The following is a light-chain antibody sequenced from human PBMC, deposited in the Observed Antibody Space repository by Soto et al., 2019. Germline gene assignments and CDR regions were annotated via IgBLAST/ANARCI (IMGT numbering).Light chain of an antibody. Sequence: QSALTQPRSVSGSPGQSVTISCTGTSSDVGGYNYVSWYQQHPGTAPKLMIYDVSKRPSGVPDRFSGSKSGNTASLTISGLQAEDEADYYCCSYAGSSSYVFGTGTKLTVL. V-gene: IGLV2-11*01. CDR3: CSYAGSSSYV. J-gene: IGLJ1*01. CDR2: DVS. CDR1: SSDVGGYNY.